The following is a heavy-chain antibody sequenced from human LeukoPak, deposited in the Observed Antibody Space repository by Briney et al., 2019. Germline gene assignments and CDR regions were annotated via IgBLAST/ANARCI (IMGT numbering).Heavy chain of an antibody. CDR2: IYTRGSA. J-gene: IGHJ3*02. D-gene: IGHD2-21*02. Sequence: SETLSLTCTASGGSISSYYWSWIRQPAGKGLEWIGRIYTRGSANYNPSLKSRVTMSVDTSKNQFSLKLSSVTAADTAVYYCARDRVVVTAISAFDIWGQGTMVTVSS. CDR1: GGSISSYY. V-gene: IGHV4-4*07. CDR3: ARDRVVVTAISAFDI.